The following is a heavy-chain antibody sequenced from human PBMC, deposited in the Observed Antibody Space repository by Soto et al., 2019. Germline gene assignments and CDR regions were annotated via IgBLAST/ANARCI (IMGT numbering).Heavy chain of an antibody. J-gene: IGHJ4*02. V-gene: IGHV4-59*08. CDR2: IYYSGST. D-gene: IGHD3-22*01. CDR1: GGSISSYY. Sequence: SETLSLTCTVSGGSISSYYWSWIRQPPGKGLEWIGYIYYSGSTNYNPSLKSRVTISVDTSKNQFSLKLSSVTAADTAVYYCARHVGYYDSSGYYFDYWGQGTLVTVSS. CDR3: ARHVGYYDSSGYYFDY.